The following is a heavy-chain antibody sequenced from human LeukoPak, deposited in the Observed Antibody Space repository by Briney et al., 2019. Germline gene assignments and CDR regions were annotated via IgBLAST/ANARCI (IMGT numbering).Heavy chain of an antibody. V-gene: IGHV3-23*01. D-gene: IGHD3-10*01. J-gene: IGHJ5*02. CDR2: ISGSGGST. CDR3: AKAYYYGLGGNWFDP. Sequence: GGSLRLSCAASGFTFSSYGMSWVRQAPGKGLEWVSAISGSGGSTYYADSVKGRFTISRDNAKNSLYLQMNSLRAEDTAVYYCAKAYYYGLGGNWFDPWGQGTLVTVSS. CDR1: GFTFSSYG.